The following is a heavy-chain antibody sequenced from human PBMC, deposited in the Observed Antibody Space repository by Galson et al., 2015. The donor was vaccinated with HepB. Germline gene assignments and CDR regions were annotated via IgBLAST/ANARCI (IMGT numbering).Heavy chain of an antibody. CDR1: GGTFSSYA. V-gene: IGHV1-69*04. CDR2: IIPILGIA. J-gene: IGHJ4*02. CDR3: ARDELQGGATVSFYY. D-gene: IGHD1-26*01. Sequence: SVKVSCKASGGTFSSYAISWVRQAPGQGLEWMGRIIPILGIANYAQKFQGRVTITADKSTSTAYMELSSLRSEDTAVYYCARDELQGGATVSFYYWGQGTLVTVSS.